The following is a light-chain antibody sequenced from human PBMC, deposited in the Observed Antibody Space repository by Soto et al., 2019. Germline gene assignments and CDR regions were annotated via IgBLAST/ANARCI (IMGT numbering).Light chain of an antibody. CDR1: QSVSSSY. CDR2: GAS. J-gene: IGKJ3*01. V-gene: IGKV3-20*01. Sequence: EIVLTQSPGTLSLSPGERATLSCRASQSVSSSYLAWYQQKPGQAPRLLIYGASSRATGIPDSFSGSGSGTDFTLTISSLEPEDFAVYYCQQYGSSFTFGPATKVDIK. CDR3: QQYGSSFT.